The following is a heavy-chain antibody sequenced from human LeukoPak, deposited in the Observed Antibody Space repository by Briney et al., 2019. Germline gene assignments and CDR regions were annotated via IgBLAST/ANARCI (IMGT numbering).Heavy chain of an antibody. J-gene: IGHJ5*02. V-gene: IGHV4-59*01. CDR1: GGSISSYY. Sequence: PSETLSLTCTVSGGSISSYYWSWIRQPPGKGLEWIGYIYYSGSTNYNPSLESRVTISVDTSKNQFSLKLSSVTAADTAVYYCARSRAYCSGGSCYNWFDPWGQGTLVTVSS. CDR3: ARSRAYCSGGSCYNWFDP. CDR2: IYYSGST. D-gene: IGHD2-15*01.